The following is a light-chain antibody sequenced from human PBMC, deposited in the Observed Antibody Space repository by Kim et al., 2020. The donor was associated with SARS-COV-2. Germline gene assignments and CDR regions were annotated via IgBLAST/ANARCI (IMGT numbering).Light chain of an antibody. CDR2: YDS. CDR1: NIGSKS. V-gene: IGLV3-21*04. CDR3: QVWDSSSDRLYV. Sequence: PGKTARITCGGNNIGSKSVHWYQQKPGQAPVLVIYYDSDRPSGIPERFSGSNSGNTATLTIRRVEAGDEADYYCQVWDSSSDRLYVFGTGTKVTVL. J-gene: IGLJ1*01.